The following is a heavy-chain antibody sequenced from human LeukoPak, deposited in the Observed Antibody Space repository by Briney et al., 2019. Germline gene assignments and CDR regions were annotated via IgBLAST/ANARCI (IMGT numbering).Heavy chain of an antibody. V-gene: IGHV3-48*02. CDR1: GFTLSIYS. D-gene: IGHD2-15*01. CDR3: ARDRAAPTWFFHL. Sequence: PGGSLRLSCAASGFTLSIYSMNWVRQAQGQGLEWLSYISADINTIYYADSVKGRFTIYRDNAKTSLCLQMNTLRDEDTAGYYCARDRAAPTWFFHLWGRGTLVLVPS. CDR2: ISADINTI. J-gene: IGHJ2*01.